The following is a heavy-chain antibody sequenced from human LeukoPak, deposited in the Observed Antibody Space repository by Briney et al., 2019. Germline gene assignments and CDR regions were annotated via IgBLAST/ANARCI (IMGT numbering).Heavy chain of an antibody. Sequence: SETLSLTCSVSGGSINNHYWSWIRQPPGKGLEWIGYIYYSGRSTNYNPSLRSRVTISVEMSKNQFSLKLNSVTAADTAVYYCAGRYRYCSGGSCPHYWGQGTLVTVSS. CDR2: IYYSGRST. V-gene: IGHV4-59*11. CDR1: GGSINNHY. J-gene: IGHJ4*02. D-gene: IGHD2-15*01. CDR3: AGRYRYCSGGSCPHY.